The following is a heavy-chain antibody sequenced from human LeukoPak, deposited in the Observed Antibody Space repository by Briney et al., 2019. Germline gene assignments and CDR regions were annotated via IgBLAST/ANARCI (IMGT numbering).Heavy chain of an antibody. J-gene: IGHJ6*03. Sequence: GESLKISCKGSGYSFTSYWIGWVRQMPGKGLEWMGIIYPGDSDTRYSPSFQGQVTISADKSISTAYLQWSSLKASDTAMYYCARIWSGYPQDYYYYYMDVWGKGTTVTVSS. CDR2: IYPGDSDT. V-gene: IGHV5-51*01. CDR3: ARIWSGYPQDYYYYYMDV. D-gene: IGHD3-3*01. CDR1: GYSFTSYW.